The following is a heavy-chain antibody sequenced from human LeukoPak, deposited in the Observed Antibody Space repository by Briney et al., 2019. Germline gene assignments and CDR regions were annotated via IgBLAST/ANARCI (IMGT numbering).Heavy chain of an antibody. CDR2: ISYDGSNK. V-gene: IGHV3-30*01. Sequence: PGGSLRLSCAASGFTFSSYAMHWVRQAPGKGLEWVAVISYDGSNKYYADSVKGRFTISRDNSKNTLYLQMNSPRAEDTAVHYCGRVGELYCSSTSCYTGDAFDIWGQGTMVTVSS. D-gene: IGHD2-2*02. CDR1: GFTFSSYA. CDR3: GRVGELYCSSTSCYTGDAFDI. J-gene: IGHJ3*02.